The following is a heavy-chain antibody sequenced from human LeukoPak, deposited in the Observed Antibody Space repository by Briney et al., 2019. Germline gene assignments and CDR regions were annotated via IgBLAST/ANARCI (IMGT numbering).Heavy chain of an antibody. J-gene: IGHJ4*02. V-gene: IGHV1-69*13. CDR3: ARGGIAAADLDY. CDR2: IIPIFGTA. CDR1: GYTFTSYG. Sequence: GASVKVSCKASGYTFTSYGISWVRQAPGQGLEWMGGIIPIFGTANYAQKFQGRVTITADESTSTAYMELSSLRSEDTAVYYCARGGIAAADLDYWGQGTLVTVSS. D-gene: IGHD6-13*01.